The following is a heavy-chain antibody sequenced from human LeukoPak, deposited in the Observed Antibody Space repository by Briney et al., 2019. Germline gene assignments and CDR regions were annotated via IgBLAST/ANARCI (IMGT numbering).Heavy chain of an antibody. V-gene: IGHV5-51*01. CDR2: IYPGDSDT. CDR1: GYNFTSDW. Sequence: GESLKISCKGSGYNFTSDWIGWVRQMPGKGLGWMGIIYPGDSDTRYSPSFQGQVTISADKSISTAYLQWNSLKASDTAMYYCARPYSGYDEYYFDYWGQGTLVTVSS. CDR3: ARPYSGYDEYYFDY. D-gene: IGHD5-12*01. J-gene: IGHJ4*02.